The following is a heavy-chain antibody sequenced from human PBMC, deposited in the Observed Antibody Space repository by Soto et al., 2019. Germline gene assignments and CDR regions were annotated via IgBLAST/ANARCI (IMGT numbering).Heavy chain of an antibody. CDR2: INAGNGNT. Sequence: ASVKVSCKASGYTFTSYAMHWVRQAPGQRLEWMGWINAGNGNTKYSQKFHARITINRDTSASTAYMALSSLNTEDTAVYYCARPPPPGSGSYFSFGSWGQGTLVTVSS. V-gene: IGHV1-3*01. CDR3: ARPPPPGSGSYFSFGS. D-gene: IGHD3-10*01. CDR1: GYTFTSYA. J-gene: IGHJ4*02.